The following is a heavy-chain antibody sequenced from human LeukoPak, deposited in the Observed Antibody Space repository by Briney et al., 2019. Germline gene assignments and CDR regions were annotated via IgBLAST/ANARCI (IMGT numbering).Heavy chain of an antibody. Sequence: SETLSLTCTVSGGSISSYYWSWIRQPPGKGLEWIGYIYYSGSTNYNPSLKSRVTISVDTSKNQFSLKLSSVTSAYTAVYYCARVGSSIVDYWGQGTLVTVSS. CDR1: GGSISSYY. V-gene: IGHV4-59*01. CDR3: ARVGSSIVDY. CDR2: IYYSGST. J-gene: IGHJ4*02. D-gene: IGHD3-16*01.